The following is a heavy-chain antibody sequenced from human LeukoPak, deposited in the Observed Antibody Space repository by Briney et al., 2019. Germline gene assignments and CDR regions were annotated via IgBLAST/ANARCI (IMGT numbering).Heavy chain of an antibody. J-gene: IGHJ4*02. CDR2: ISDSGGRT. CDR1: GFTFSSYA. V-gene: IGHV3-23*01. D-gene: IGHD4-17*01. Sequence: QPGGSLRLSCAASGFTFSSYAMSWVRQAPGKGLEWVSSISDSGGRTYYADSVKGRFTISRDSSKNTLYLHMNSLRAEDTAVYYCARDKPDATRYDYGDYFDYWGQGTLVTVSS. CDR3: ARDKPDATRYDYGDYFDY.